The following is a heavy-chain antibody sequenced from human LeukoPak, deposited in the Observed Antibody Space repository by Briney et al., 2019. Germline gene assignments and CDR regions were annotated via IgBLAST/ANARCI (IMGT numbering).Heavy chain of an antibody. J-gene: IGHJ4*02. Sequence: GGSLRLSCAASGFPFSSYAMHWVRQAPGKGLEYVSAISSNGGSTSYANSVKGRFTISRDNSKNTLYLQMGSLRAEDMAVYYCARSSIVVVSILDYRGQGTLVTVSS. CDR3: ARSSIVVVSILDY. V-gene: IGHV3-64*01. CDR1: GFPFSSYA. CDR2: ISSNGGST. D-gene: IGHD2-2*01.